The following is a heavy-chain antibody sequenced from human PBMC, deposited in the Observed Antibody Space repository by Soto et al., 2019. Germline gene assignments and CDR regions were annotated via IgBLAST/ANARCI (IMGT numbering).Heavy chain of an antibody. Sequence: ESGGGVVQPGRSLRLSCAASGFTFSSYAMHWVRQAPGKGLEWVAVISYDGSNKYYADSVKGRFTISRDNSKNTLYLQMNSLRAEDTAVYYCARGGLGLRYFDWLLSPDYWGQGTLVTVSS. CDR1: GFTFSSYA. CDR3: ARGGLGLRYFDWLLSPDY. J-gene: IGHJ4*02. CDR2: ISYDGSNK. V-gene: IGHV3-30-3*01. D-gene: IGHD3-9*01.